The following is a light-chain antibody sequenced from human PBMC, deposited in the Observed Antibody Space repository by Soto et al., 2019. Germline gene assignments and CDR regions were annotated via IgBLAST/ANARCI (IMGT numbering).Light chain of an antibody. CDR3: ATWDSGLSAVV. V-gene: IGLV1-51*01. CDR2: DSS. J-gene: IGLJ2*01. Sequence: QSVLTQPPSVSAAPGQRVTISCSGTTSNIGDSYVAWYQQVPTTAPRLLIYDSSKRPSGTPDRFSASKSGTSATLGISGLENGDEGDYFCATWDSGLSAVVFGGGTKLTVL. CDR1: TSNIGDSY.